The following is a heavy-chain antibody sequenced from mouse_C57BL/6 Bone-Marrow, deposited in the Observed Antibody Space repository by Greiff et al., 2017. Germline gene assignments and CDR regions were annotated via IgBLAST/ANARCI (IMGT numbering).Heavy chain of an antibody. CDR1: GYTFTSYW. D-gene: IGHD1-1*01. CDR3: SYGSSYYYFDY. V-gene: IGHV1-74*01. CDR2: IHPSDSDT. Sequence: QVQLKQSGAELVKPGASVKVSCKASGYTFTSYWMHWVKQRPGQGLEWIGRIHPSDSDTNYNQKFKGKATLTVDKSSSTAYMQLSSLTTEDAAVYYCSYGSSYYYFDYWGQGNTLTVSA. J-gene: IGHJ2*01.